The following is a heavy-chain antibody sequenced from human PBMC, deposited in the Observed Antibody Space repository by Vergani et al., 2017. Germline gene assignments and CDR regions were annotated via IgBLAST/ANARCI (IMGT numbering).Heavy chain of an antibody. Sequence: EQLVESGGDVVQFGASLRISCAASGFSFSTYNMHWVRQAPGKGLEWLGHIRRRSEHYATAYGPSLIGRATISRDDSTNTAYLQLSSLGTDDTAIYFCSAQTQSCHDYWGQGTLVAVSS. D-gene: IGHD3-10*01. J-gene: IGHJ4*02. CDR1: GFSFSTYN. CDR3: SAQTQSCHDY. V-gene: IGHV3-73*02. CDR2: IRRRSEHYAT.